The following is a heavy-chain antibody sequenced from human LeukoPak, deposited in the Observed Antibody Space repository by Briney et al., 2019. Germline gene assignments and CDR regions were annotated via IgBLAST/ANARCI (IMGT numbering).Heavy chain of an antibody. J-gene: IGHJ4*02. CDR2: IYSGGST. CDR1: GFTVSSNY. D-gene: IGHD3-22*01. CDR3: ARENYYDSSGYYDY. Sequence: GGSLRLSCAASGFTVSSNYMSWVRQAPGKGLEWVSVIYSGGSTYYADSVKGRFTISRDNSKNTLYLQTNSLRAEDTAVYYCARENYYDSSGYYDYWGQGTLVTVSS. V-gene: IGHV3-53*01.